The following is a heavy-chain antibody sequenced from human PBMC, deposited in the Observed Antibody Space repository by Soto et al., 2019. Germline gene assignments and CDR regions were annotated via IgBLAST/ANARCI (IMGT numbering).Heavy chain of an antibody. J-gene: IGHJ6*03. D-gene: IGHD6-6*01. CDR1: GGSISSGGYY. V-gene: IGHV4-31*03. CDR2: IYYSGST. CDR3: AREYSSSSVPYYYYSMDV. Sequence: PSETLSLTCTVSGGSISSGGYYWSWIRQHPGKGLEWIGYIYYSGSTYYNPSLKSRVTISVDTSKNQFSLKLSSVTAADTAVYYCAREYSSSSVPYYYYSMDVWAKGPRSPSP.